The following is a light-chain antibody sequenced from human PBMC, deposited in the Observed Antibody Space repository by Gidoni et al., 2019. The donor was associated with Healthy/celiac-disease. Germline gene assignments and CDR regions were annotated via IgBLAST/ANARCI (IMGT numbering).Light chain of an antibody. CDR1: QSVSSN. J-gene: IGKJ1*01. CDR2: GAS. CDR3: QQYNNWPQT. Sequence: EIVMTQSPATLSVSPGERATLSCRASQSVSSNLAGYQQKPGQAPRLLISGASTRATGIPARFSGSGSGPEFTLTISSLQSEDFAVYYCQQYNNWPQTFGQGTKVEIK. V-gene: IGKV3-15*01.